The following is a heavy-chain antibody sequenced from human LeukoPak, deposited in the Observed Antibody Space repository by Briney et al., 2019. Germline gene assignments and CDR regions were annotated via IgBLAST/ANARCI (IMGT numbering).Heavy chain of an antibody. Sequence: SQTLSLTCTVSGGSISSGSYYWSWIRQPAGKGLEWIGRIYTSGSTNYNPSLKSRVTISVDTSKNQFSLKLSSVTAADTAVYYCARGGITMVRGVVFDYWGQGTLVTVSS. CDR2: IYTSGST. CDR1: GGSISSGSYY. V-gene: IGHV4-61*02. J-gene: IGHJ4*02. D-gene: IGHD3-10*01. CDR3: ARGGITMVRGVVFDY.